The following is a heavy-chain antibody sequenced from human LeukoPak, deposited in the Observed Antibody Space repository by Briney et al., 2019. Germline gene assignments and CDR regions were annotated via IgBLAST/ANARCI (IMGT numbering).Heavy chain of an antibody. V-gene: IGHV3-30-3*01. Sequence: GRSLRLSCAASGFTFSSYAMHWVRQAPGKGLEWVAVISYDGSNKYYADSVKGRFTISRDNSKNTLYLQMNSLRAEDTAVYYCAKGIAARRGYFDYWGQGTLVTVSS. CDR3: AKGIAARRGYFDY. CDR2: ISYDGSNK. J-gene: IGHJ4*02. D-gene: IGHD6-6*01. CDR1: GFTFSSYA.